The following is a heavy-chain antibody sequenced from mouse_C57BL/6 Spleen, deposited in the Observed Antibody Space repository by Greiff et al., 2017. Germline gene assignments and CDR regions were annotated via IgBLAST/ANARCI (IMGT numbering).Heavy chain of an antibody. CDR2: IHPNSGST. Sequence: QVQLQQPGAELVKPGASVKLSCKASGYTFTSYWMHWVKQRPGQGLEWIGMIHPNSGSTNYNEKFKSKATLTVDKSSSTAYMQLSSLTSEDSAVYYCARVASSGSPFAYWGQGTLVTVSA. J-gene: IGHJ3*01. D-gene: IGHD3-2*02. CDR3: ARVASSGSPFAY. V-gene: IGHV1-64*01. CDR1: GYTFTSYW.